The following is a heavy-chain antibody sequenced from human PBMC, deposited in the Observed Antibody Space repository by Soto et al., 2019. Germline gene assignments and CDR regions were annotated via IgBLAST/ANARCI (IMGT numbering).Heavy chain of an antibody. V-gene: IGHV4-39*01. Sequence: PSETLSLTCTVSGGSISSSSYYWGWIRQPPGKGLEWIGSIYYSGSTYYNPSLKSRVTISVDTSKNQFSLKLSSVTAADTAVYYCAKQSYYYGSGADYYYYYYMDVWGKGTTVT. CDR3: AKQSYYYGSGADYYYYYYMDV. CDR2: IYYSGST. CDR1: GGSISSSSYY. D-gene: IGHD3-10*01. J-gene: IGHJ6*03.